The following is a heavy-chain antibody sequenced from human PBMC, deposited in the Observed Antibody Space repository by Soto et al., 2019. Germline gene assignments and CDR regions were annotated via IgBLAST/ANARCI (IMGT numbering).Heavy chain of an antibody. Sequence: QVQLVQSGAEVKKLGASVKVSCKASGYTFTSYYMHWVRQAPGQGLEWMGIINPSGGSTSYAQKFQGRVTMTRDTSTSTVYMELSSLRSEDTAVYYCARSHRSVVVAATPYYYYGMDVWGQGTTVTVSS. CDR3: ARSHRSVVVAATPYYYYGMDV. V-gene: IGHV1-46*01. CDR1: GYTFTSYY. J-gene: IGHJ6*02. D-gene: IGHD2-15*01. CDR2: INPSGGST.